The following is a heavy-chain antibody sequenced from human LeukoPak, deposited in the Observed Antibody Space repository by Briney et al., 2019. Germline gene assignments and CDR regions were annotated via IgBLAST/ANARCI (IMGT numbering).Heavy chain of an antibody. D-gene: IGHD6-19*01. Sequence: GASVKVSCTASGYTFTNYGINWVRQAPGQGLEWMGWISAYNGNTNFAQKVQGGVTMTTDTSTSTAYMELRSLRSDDTAVYYCARSGIALAGPPDYWGQGTLVTVSS. CDR1: GYTFTNYG. J-gene: IGHJ4*02. CDR2: ISAYNGNT. CDR3: ARSGIALAGPPDY. V-gene: IGHV1-18*01.